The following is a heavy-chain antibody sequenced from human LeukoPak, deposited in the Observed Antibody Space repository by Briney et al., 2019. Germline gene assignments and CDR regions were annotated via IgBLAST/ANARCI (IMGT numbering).Heavy chain of an antibody. CDR3: ARGNDYVWGSYRPDYYFDY. V-gene: IGHV3-23*01. CDR2: ISGSGGST. J-gene: IGHJ4*02. D-gene: IGHD3-16*02. Sequence: PGGSLRLSCAASGFTFSSYAMSWVRQAPGKGLEWVSAISGSGGSTYYADSVKGRFTISRDNSKNTLYLQMNSLRAEDTAVYYCARGNDYVWGSYRPDYYFDYWGQGTLVTVSS. CDR1: GFTFSSYA.